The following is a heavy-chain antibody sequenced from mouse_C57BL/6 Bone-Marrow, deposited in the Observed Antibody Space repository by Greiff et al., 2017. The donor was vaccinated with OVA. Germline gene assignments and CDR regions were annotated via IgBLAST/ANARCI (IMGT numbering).Heavy chain of an antibody. CDR1: GYTFTSYW. V-gene: IGHV1-64*01. Sequence: VQLQQPGAELVKPGASVKLSCKASGYTFTSYWMHWVKQRPGQGLEWIGMIHPNSGSTNYNEKFKSKATLTVDKSSSTAYMQLSSLTSEDSAVYYCASYYGSSCWYFDVWGTGTTVTVSS. CDR2: IHPNSGST. CDR3: ASYYGSSCWYFDV. J-gene: IGHJ1*03. D-gene: IGHD1-1*01.